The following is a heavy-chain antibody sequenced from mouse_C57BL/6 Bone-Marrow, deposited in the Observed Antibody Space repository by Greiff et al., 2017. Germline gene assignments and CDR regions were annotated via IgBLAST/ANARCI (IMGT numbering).Heavy chain of an antibody. Sequence: EVQLQQSGPELVKPGASVKISCKASGYSFTDYNMNWVKQSNGKSLEWIGVINPNYGTTSYNQKFKGKATLTVDQSSSTAYKQLNMLTSEDSAVYYGARWNYSSSEYYFDYWGQGTTLTVSS. CDR3: ARWNYSSSEYYFDY. V-gene: IGHV1-39*01. CDR1: GYSFTDYN. D-gene: IGHD1-1*01. CDR2: INPNYGTT. J-gene: IGHJ2*01.